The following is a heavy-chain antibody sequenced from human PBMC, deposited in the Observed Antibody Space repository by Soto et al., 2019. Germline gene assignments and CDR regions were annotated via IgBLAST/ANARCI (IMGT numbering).Heavy chain of an antibody. V-gene: IGHV1-18*01. Sequence: QVQLVQSGTEVKKPGASVKVSCKASGYIMTTYGVSWVRQAPGQGLEWVGWISAHNVHTNYAQKFQGRVTMTTDTSTSTAYMELRSLRSDDTAVYYCARGTYFGYWGQGTLVTVSS. D-gene: IGHD1-1*01. J-gene: IGHJ4*02. CDR3: ARGTYFGY. CDR1: GYIMTTYG. CDR2: ISAHNVHT.